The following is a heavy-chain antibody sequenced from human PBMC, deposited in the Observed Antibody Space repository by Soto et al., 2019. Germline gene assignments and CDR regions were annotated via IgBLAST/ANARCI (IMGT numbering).Heavy chain of an antibody. CDR3: SIDYYAYQLHSYYYHYYMAV. J-gene: IGHJ6*03. Sequence: GGSLRLCCAASGFTFSSYSMNWVRQAPGKGLEWVSSISSSSSYIYYADSVKGRFTISRDNAKNSLYLQMNSLRAEDTDVYYCSIDYYAYQLHSYYYHYYMAVWGKGTTVTVSS. CDR1: GFTFSSYS. D-gene: IGHD2-2*01. CDR2: ISSSSSYI. V-gene: IGHV3-21*01.